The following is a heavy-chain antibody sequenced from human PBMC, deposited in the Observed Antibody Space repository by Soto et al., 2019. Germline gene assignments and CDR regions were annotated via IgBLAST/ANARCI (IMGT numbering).Heavy chain of an antibody. CDR1: GFTVSSNY. D-gene: IGHD5-18*01. CDR2: IYSGGST. CDR3: ARSGYSYGFDP. V-gene: IGHV3-53*01. J-gene: IGHJ5*02. Sequence: VVSLRLSCAASGFTVSSNYMSWVRQAPGKGLEWVSVIYSGGSTYYADSVKGRFTISRDNSKNTLYLQMNSLRAEDTAVYYCARSGYSYGFDPWGQGTLVTVSS.